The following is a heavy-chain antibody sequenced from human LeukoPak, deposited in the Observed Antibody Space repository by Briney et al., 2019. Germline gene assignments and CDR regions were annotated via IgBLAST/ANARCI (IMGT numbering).Heavy chain of an antibody. Sequence: PSETLSLTCTVSGGSISNYYWSWIRQPPGKGLEWIGYIYYSGSTNYNPSLKSRVSISVDTSKNQFSLKLSSVTAADTAVYYCARGQIGYCTNGVCYPRGYFDYWGQGTLVTVSS. CDR2: IYYSGST. J-gene: IGHJ4*02. CDR1: GGSISNYY. V-gene: IGHV4-59*01. CDR3: ARGQIGYCTNGVCYPRGYFDY. D-gene: IGHD2-8*01.